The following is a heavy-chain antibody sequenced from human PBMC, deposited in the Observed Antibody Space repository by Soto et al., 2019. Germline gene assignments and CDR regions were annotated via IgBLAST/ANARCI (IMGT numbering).Heavy chain of an antibody. Sequence: GGSLRLSCAASGFTFSGSAMHWVRQASGKGLEWVAVISYDGSNKYYADSVKGRFTISRDNSKNTLYLQMNSLRAEDTAVYYCAKDGKRYRYGYSDYWGQGTPVPVYS. CDR2: ISYDGSNK. CDR1: GFTFSGSA. J-gene: IGHJ4*02. D-gene: IGHD5-18*01. CDR3: AKDGKRYRYGYSDY. V-gene: IGHV3-30*04.